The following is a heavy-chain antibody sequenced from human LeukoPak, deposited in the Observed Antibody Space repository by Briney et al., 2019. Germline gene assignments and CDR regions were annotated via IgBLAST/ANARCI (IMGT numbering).Heavy chain of an antibody. J-gene: IGHJ4*02. Sequence: SETLSLTCAVYGGSFSGYYWSWIRQPPGKGLEWIGEINHSGSTNYNPSLKSRVTISVDTSKYQFSLKLSSVTAADTAVYFCARRKAVRPRDYYFDYWGQGTLVTVSS. CDR1: GGSFSGYY. V-gene: IGHV4-34*01. CDR2: INHSGST. D-gene: IGHD6-6*01. CDR3: ARRKAVRPRDYYFDY.